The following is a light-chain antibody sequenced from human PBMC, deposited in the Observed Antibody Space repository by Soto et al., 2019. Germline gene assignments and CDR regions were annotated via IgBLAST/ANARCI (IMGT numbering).Light chain of an antibody. CDR1: HDIGNS. Sequence: QMTQSPPSLSASIGDGVTVTCRASHDIGNSLAWYQQRPGKGPRLLIYDASTLQSGVPARFRGSGSGTDFTLAISSLRPEDVANYYCQSYNTAPFTFGGGTKVEVK. J-gene: IGKJ4*01. CDR2: DAS. V-gene: IGKV1-27*01. CDR3: QSYNTAPFT.